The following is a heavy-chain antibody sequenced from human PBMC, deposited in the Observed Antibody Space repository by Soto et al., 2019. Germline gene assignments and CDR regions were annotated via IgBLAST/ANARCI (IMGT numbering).Heavy chain of an antibody. CDR1: GYSFTSYW. CDR2: IYPGDSDT. J-gene: IGHJ6*02. Sequence: PGESLKISCKGSGYSFTSYWIGWVRQMPGKGLEWMGIIYPGDSDTRYSPSFQGQVTISADKSISTAYLQWSSLKASDTAMYYCASSYGDYYYYYGMDVWGQGTTVTVSS. D-gene: IGHD4-17*01. CDR3: ASSYGDYYYYYGMDV. V-gene: IGHV5-51*01.